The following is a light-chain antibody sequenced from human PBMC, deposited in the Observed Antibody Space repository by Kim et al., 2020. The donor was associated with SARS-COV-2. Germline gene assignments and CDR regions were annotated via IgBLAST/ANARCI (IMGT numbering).Light chain of an antibody. CDR3: QAWDSSTVV. V-gene: IGLV3-1*01. CDR1: KLGDKY. Sequence: SYELTQPPSVSVSPGQTASITCSGDKLGDKYACWHQQKPGQSPVLVIYQDTKRPSGIHERFSGSNSGNTATLTISGTQAMDEADYYRQAWDSSTVVFGTG. J-gene: IGLJ1*01. CDR2: QDT.